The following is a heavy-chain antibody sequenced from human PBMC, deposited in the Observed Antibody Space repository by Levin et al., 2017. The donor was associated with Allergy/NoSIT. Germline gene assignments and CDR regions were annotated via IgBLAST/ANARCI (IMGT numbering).Heavy chain of an antibody. CDR1: GFTFSSYG. V-gene: IGHV3-33*01. CDR2: IWYDGSNK. J-gene: IGHJ4*02. D-gene: IGHD2-2*01. Sequence: LSLTCAASGFTFSSYGMHWVRQAPGKGLEWVAVIWYDGSNKYYADSVKGRFTISRDNSKNTLYLQMNSLRAEDTAVYYCARDQMGPAAPFFDYWGQGTLVTVSS. CDR3: ARDQMGPAAPFFDY.